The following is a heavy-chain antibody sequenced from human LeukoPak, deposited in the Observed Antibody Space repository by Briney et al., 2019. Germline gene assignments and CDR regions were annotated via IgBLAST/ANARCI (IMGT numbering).Heavy chain of an antibody. CDR3: ARDRGPGWFDP. CDR2: IYSTGTT. CDR1: GFTVSSNY. Sequence: GGSLRLSCAASGFTVSSNYVSWVRQAPGKGLEWVSVIYSTGTTFYADSVKGRFTISRDNSKNTVYLQMNSLRPEDTAVYYCARDRGPGWFDPWGQRTLVTVSS. J-gene: IGHJ5*02. V-gene: IGHV3-66*03. D-gene: IGHD3-10*01.